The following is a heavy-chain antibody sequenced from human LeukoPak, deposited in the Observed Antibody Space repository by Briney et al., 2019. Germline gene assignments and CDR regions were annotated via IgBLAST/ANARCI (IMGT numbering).Heavy chain of an antibody. J-gene: IGHJ4*02. CDR1: GGSFSDYY. CDR3: ATWAGTKYTSGWHPPLDY. D-gene: IGHD6-19*01. V-gene: IGHV4-34*01. Sequence: SETLSLTCAVYGGSFSDYYWSWIRQPPGKGLEWIGEITHSGSTNYNPSLKSRVTISVDTSKNQFSLKLSSVTAADTAVYYCATWAGTKYTSGWHPPLDYWGQGNLVTVSS. CDR2: ITHSGST.